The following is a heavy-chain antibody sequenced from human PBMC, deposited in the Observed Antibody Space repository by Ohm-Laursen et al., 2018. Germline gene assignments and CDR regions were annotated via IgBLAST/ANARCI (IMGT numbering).Heavy chain of an antibody. CDR1: GFTFSSYG. D-gene: IGHD6-19*01. J-gene: IGHJ1*01. V-gene: IGHV3-33*06. CDR3: AKASSGWPEYFQH. CDR2: IWHDGSNK. Sequence: SLRLSCSASGFTFSSYGMNWVRQAPGKGLEWVAVIWHDGSNKYYEDSVKGRFTTSRDNSKNTLYLQMNSLRAEDTAVYYCAKASSGWPEYFQHWGQGTLVTVSS.